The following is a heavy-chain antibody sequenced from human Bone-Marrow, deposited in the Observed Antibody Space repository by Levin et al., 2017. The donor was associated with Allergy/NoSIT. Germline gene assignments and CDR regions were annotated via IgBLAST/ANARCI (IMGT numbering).Heavy chain of an antibody. CDR2: ISYSGST. Sequence: ESLKISCTVSGGSIRTNNYYWGGIRQPPGRGLEWIGTISYSGSTYYSPSLKRRVTISEDTSKDQFSLKLTSVTAADTAVYSCARGVTGSMFDAFEIWGQGTMVTVSS. J-gene: IGHJ3*02. CDR1: GGSIRTNNYY. D-gene: IGHD3-10*02. CDR3: ARGVTGSMFDAFEI. V-gene: IGHV4-39*07.